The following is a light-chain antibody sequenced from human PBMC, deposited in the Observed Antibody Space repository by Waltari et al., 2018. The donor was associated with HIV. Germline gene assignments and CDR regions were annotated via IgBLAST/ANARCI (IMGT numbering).Light chain of an antibody. V-gene: IGKV1-5*03. J-gene: IGKJ1*01. Sequence: DIQMTQSPSTLSASVGDRVTITCRASQSISNWLAWNQQKPGKAPKLLIYKASSLESGVPSRFSGSGSGTEYTLTISSLQPDDFATYYCQEYSGYFRTFGQGTKVEIK. CDR2: KAS. CDR3: QEYSGYFRT. CDR1: QSISNW.